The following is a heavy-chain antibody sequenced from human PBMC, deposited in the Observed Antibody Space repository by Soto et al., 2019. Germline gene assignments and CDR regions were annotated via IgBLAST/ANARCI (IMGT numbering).Heavy chain of an antibody. D-gene: IGHD4-4*01. J-gene: IGHJ6*02. Sequence: QVQLVESGGGVVQPGRSLRLSCAASGFTFSSYGMHWVRQAPGKGLEWVAVISYDGSNKYYADSVKGRFTISRDNSKNTLYLQMNSLRAEDTAVYYCAKVTVTTSWSYYGMDVWGQGTTVTVSS. CDR1: GFTFSSYG. CDR2: ISYDGSNK. V-gene: IGHV3-30*18. CDR3: AKVTVTTSWSYYGMDV.